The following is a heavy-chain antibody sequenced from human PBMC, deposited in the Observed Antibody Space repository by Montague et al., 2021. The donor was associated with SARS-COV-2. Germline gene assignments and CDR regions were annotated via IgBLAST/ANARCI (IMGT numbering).Heavy chain of an antibody. CDR2: TYYRSKWYN. CDR1: GDSVSSNSAA. Sequence: CAISGDSVSSNSAAWNWIRQSPSRGLEWLGRTYYRSKWYNDYAVXVKSRITINPDTSKNQFSLQLNSVTPEDTAVYYCARGGWGAPGTGSLFDYWGQGTMVTVSS. V-gene: IGHV6-1*01. D-gene: IGHD3-10*01. J-gene: IGHJ4*02. CDR3: ARGGWGAPGTGSLFDY.